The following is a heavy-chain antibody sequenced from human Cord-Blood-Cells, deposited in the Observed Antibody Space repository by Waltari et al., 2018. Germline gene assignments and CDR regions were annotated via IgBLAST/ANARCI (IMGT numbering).Heavy chain of an antibody. CDR1: GFTFCNAW. J-gene: IGHJ4*02. CDR2: NKSETEGGTT. CDR3: TTDRLPAAMDYFDY. Sequence: EVQLVESGGGLVKPGGSIRLYCAASGFTFCNAWFRWVRQGPGRGPEWVGRNKSETEGGTTGYAAPVKGRFTSSRDESKNTLYLQMNSLKTEDPAVYYCTTDRLPAAMDYFDYWGQGTLVTVSS. D-gene: IGHD2-2*01. V-gene: IGHV3-15*01.